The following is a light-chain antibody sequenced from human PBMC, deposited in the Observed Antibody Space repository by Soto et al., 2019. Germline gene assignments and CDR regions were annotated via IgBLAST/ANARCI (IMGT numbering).Light chain of an antibody. CDR2: EVS. CDR1: SRDVGGYNY. J-gene: IGLJ1*01. V-gene: IGLV2-14*01. CDR3: SSYTSSTTLV. Sequence: QSALTQPASVSGSPGQSITISCTGTSRDVGGYNYVSWYQQHPGKAPKLMIYEVSNRPSGVSNRFSGSNSGNTASLTISALQAEDEADYYCSSYTSSTTLVFGTGTKVTVL.